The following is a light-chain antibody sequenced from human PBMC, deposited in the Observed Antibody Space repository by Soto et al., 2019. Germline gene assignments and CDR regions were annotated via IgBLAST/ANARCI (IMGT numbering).Light chain of an antibody. CDR3: SSYTSSSTPVV. V-gene: IGLV2-14*01. J-gene: IGLJ2*01. CDR2: EVT. CDR1: SSDVGGYNY. Sequence: QSALTQPASVSGSPGQSITISCTGTSSDVGGYNYVSWYQQYPGKAPKILIYEVTTRPSGVSDRFSGSKSGNTASLTISGLQAEDDADYYCSSYTSSSTPVVFGGGTKLTVL.